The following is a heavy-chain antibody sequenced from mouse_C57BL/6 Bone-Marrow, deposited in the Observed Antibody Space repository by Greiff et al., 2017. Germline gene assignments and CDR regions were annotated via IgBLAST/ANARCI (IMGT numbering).Heavy chain of an antibody. J-gene: IGHJ1*03. CDR3: TRVNGTRYWYFDV. D-gene: IGHD3-3*01. V-gene: IGHV1-5*01. CDR2: IYPGNSDT. Sequence: VQLQQSGTVLARPGASVKMSCKTSGYTFTSYWMHWVKQRPGQGLEWIGAIYPGNSDTSYNQKFKGKAKLTAVTSASTAYMELSSLTNEDSAVYYCTRVNGTRYWYFDVWGTGTTVTVSS. CDR1: GYTFTSYW.